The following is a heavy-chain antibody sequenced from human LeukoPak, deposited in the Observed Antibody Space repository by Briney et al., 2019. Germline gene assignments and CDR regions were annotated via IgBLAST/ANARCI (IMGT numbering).Heavy chain of an antibody. CDR2: ISSNGI. V-gene: IGHV3-23*01. D-gene: IGHD1-26*01. CDR3: AKHLTATNTYIFFGLDV. Sequence: GGSLRLSCAASGFAFSTYGMTWVRQAPGKGLEWVSSISSNGIYYAESVKGRFTISRDNAKNSLYLQLSSLRPEDTALYYCAKHLTATNTYIFFGLDVWGQGTSVTVSS. J-gene: IGHJ6*02. CDR1: GFAFSTYG.